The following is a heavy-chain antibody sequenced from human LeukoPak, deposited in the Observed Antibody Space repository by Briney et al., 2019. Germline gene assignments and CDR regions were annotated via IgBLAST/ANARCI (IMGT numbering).Heavy chain of an antibody. D-gene: IGHD3-10*01. V-gene: IGHV3-21*04. CDR3: AIHTMVRGYSDY. Sequence: GGSLRLSCAASGFTFSSYSMNWVRQAPGKGLEWVSSISSSSSYIYYADSVKGRFTISRDNSKNTLYLQMNSLRAEDTAVYYCAIHTMVRGYSDYWGQGTLVTVSS. CDR1: GFTFSSYS. CDR2: ISSSSSYI. J-gene: IGHJ4*02.